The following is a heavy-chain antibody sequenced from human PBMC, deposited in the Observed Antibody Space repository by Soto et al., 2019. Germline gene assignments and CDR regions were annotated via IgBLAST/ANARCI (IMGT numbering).Heavy chain of an antibody. CDR3: AKLTGWFGAFDI. CDR2: ISGSGGST. J-gene: IGHJ3*02. Sequence: EVQLLESGGGLVQPGGSLRLSCAASGFTFSSYAMSWVRQAPGKGLEWVSAISGSGGSTYYADSVKGRFTISRDNSKNTLYLQMNSLRAEDTVVYYCAKLTGWFGAFDIWGQGTMVTVSS. CDR1: GFTFSSYA. D-gene: IGHD3-10*01. V-gene: IGHV3-23*01.